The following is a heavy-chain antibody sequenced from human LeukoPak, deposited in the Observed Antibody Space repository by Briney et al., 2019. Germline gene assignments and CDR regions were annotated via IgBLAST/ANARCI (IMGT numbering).Heavy chain of an antibody. J-gene: IGHJ4*02. CDR3: AKDLSGLGSYNSGWYQDY. D-gene: IGHD6-19*01. Sequence: PGGSLRLSCAASGFTFSSYDMHWVRQATGKGLEWVSAIGTAGDTYYPGSVKGRFTISRENAKNSLYLQMNSLRAGDTAVYYCAKDLSGLGSYNSGWYQDYWGQGTLVTVSS. CDR1: GFTFSSYD. CDR2: IGTAGDT. V-gene: IGHV3-13*01.